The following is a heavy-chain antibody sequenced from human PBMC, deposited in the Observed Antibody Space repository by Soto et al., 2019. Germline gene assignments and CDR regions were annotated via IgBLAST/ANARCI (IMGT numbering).Heavy chain of an antibody. V-gene: IGHV4-34*01. CDR3: ARVERGTATTVVDAFDI. Sequence: QEQLQQWGAGLLKPSETLSLTCAVYGGFVSSGNYYWSWIRQPPGKGLEWIGEMSHSGGTHFNPSLKSRVTISVCTSKNHFSLKMSSVTAADTALYYCARVERGTATTVVDAFDIWGPGTMVTVSS. D-gene: IGHD1-1*01. CDR2: MSHSGGT. J-gene: IGHJ3*02. CDR1: GGFVSSGNYY.